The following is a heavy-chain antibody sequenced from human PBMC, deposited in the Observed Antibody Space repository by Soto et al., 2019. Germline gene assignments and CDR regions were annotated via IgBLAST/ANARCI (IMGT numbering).Heavy chain of an antibody. CDR3: ARGLHSFGLDV. CDR1: GGFISSAEYS. V-gene: IGHV4-30-2*01. J-gene: IGHJ6*02. Sequence: SETLSVTCAVSGGFISSAEYSWSWIRQPPGKGLEWIGYIYHSGYTYSNPSLKSRVTMSIDRSKNQFSLKLSSMTAADTAVYYCARGLHSFGLDVWGQGTTVT. CDR2: IYHSGYT. D-gene: IGHD4-17*01.